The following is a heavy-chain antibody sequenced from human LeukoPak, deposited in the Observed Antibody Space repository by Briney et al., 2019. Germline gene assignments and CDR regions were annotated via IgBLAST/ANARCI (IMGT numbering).Heavy chain of an antibody. CDR1: GYTFTGYS. CDR2: INPHNGNT. Sequence: GSVKVSCKASGYTFTGYSFSWVRQAPGQGLEWMGWINPHNGNTKYAQKFQGRVIMTTDTSTRTAYMELNSLRSDDTAVYYCARAIGFDYWGQGTLVTVSS. J-gene: IGHJ4*02. D-gene: IGHD3-22*01. V-gene: IGHV1-18*01. CDR3: ARAIGFDY.